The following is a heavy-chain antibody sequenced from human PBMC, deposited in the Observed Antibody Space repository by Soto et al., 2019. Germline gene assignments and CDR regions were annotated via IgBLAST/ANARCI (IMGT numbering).Heavy chain of an antibody. CDR2: IYYSGST. CDR1: GGSISSGGYY. CDR3: ASSITP. Sequence: QVQLQESGPGLVKPSQTLSLTCTVSGGSISSGGYYWSWIRQHPGKGLEWIGYIYYSGSTYYNPSXXSXXTIAVDTSKNQYSLQLTSATAADTAVYYCASSITPWGPGTLITVSS. V-gene: IGHV4-31*03. J-gene: IGHJ5*02. D-gene: IGHD3-10*01.